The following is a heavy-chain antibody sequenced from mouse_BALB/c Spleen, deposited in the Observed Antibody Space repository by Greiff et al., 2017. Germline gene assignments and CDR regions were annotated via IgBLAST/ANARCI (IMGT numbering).Heavy chain of an antibody. V-gene: IGHV1-15*01. CDR1: GYTFTDYE. J-gene: IGHJ2*01. CDR2: IDPETGGT. CDR3: TRGDYGRY. Sequence: QVQLKQSGAELVRPGASVTLSCKASGYTFTDYEMHWVKQTPVHGLEWIGAIDPETGGTAYNQKFKGKATLTADKSSSTAYMELRSLTSEDSAVYYCTRGDYGRYWGQGTTLAVSS. D-gene: IGHD1-1*02.